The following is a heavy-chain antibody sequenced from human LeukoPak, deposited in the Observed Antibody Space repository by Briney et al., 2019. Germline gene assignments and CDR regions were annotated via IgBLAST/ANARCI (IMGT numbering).Heavy chain of an antibody. CDR2: ISSSGSTI. Sequence: GGSLRLSCAASGFTFSDYYMSWIRQAPGKGLEWVSYISSSGSTIYYADSVKGRFTISRDNAKNSLYLQMNGLRAEDTAVYYCASGRSVPYYYYMDVWGKGTTVTVSS. J-gene: IGHJ6*03. D-gene: IGHD2-2*01. CDR3: ASGRSVPYYYYMDV. V-gene: IGHV3-11*04. CDR1: GFTFSDYY.